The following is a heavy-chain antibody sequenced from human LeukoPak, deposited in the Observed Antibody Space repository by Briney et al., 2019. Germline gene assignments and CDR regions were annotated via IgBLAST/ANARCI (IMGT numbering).Heavy chain of an antibody. CDR1: GGTFSSYA. V-gene: IGHV1-69*05. CDR2: IIPIFGTA. CDR3: ARESTSYFDY. Sequence: GASVKVSCKASGGTFSSYAISWVRQAPGQGLEWMGGIIPIFGTANYAQKFQGRVTMTRDMSTSTVYMELSSLRSEDTAVYYCARESTSYFDYWGQGTLVTVSS. J-gene: IGHJ4*02.